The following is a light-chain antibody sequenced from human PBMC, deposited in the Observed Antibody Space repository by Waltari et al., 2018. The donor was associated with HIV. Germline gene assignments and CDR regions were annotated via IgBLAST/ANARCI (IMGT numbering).Light chain of an antibody. Sequence: SVSGSLGQSVTISCTGTNNDIGGYNFVSWYQHHPGKAPKVVIFSVTHRPSGVSTRFSGSKSGNTASLTISGLQAEDEADYYCSSYTKTSPLEVFGGGTKVTVL. V-gene: IGLV2-14*01. CDR3: SSYTKTSPLEV. J-gene: IGLJ3*02. CDR2: SVT. CDR1: NNDIGGYNF.